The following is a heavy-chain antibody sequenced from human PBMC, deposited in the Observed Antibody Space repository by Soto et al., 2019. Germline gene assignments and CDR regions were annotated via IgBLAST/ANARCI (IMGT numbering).Heavy chain of an antibody. V-gene: IGHV4-30-2*01. Sequence: SETLSLTCAVSGGSISSDGYSWSWIRQPPGKGLEWIGYIYHSGSTYYNPSLKSRVTTSVDRSKNQFSLKLSSVTAADTAVYYCARGGYYDSSAYYFDYWGQGTLVTVS. CDR2: IYHSGST. D-gene: IGHD3-22*01. J-gene: IGHJ4*02. CDR1: GGSISSDGYS. CDR3: ARGGYYDSSAYYFDY.